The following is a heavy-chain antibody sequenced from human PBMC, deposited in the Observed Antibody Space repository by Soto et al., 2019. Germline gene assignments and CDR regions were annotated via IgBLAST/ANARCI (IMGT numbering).Heavy chain of an antibody. CDR1: GGTFSSYT. CDR2: IIPILGIA. J-gene: IGHJ4*02. CDR3: ARDPSAGDSAGY. V-gene: IGHV1-69*08. Sequence: QVQLVQSGAEVKKPGSSVKVSCKASGGTFSSYTISWVRQAPGQGLEWMGRIIPILGIANYAQKFQGRVTITADKSTSTPYMELSSLRSEDTAVYYWARDPSAGDSAGYWGQGTLVTVSS. D-gene: IGHD2-21*01.